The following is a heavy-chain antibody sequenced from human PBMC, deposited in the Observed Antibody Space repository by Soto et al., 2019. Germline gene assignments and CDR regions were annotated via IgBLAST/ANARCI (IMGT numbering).Heavy chain of an antibody. CDR1: GGSISSGGYY. D-gene: IGHD2-2*01. CDR2: IYYSGST. CDR3: ARARDSVVVPATVPCAFDI. V-gene: IGHV4-31*03. J-gene: IGHJ3*02. Sequence: PSETLSLTCTVSGGSISSGGYYWSWIRQHPGKGLEWIGYIYYSGSTYYNPSLKSRVTISVDTSKNQFSLKLSSVTAADTAVYYCARARDSVVVPATVPCAFDIWGQGTMVTVSS.